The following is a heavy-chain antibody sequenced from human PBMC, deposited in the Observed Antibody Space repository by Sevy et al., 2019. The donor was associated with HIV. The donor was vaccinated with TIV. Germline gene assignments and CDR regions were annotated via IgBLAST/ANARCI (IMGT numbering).Heavy chain of an antibody. CDR2: IYYNGHI. D-gene: IGHD1-26*01. V-gene: IGHV4-59*08. Sequence: SESLSLTCSVSGGSITSLYWNWIRQPPGKGLEWIANIYYNGHINYNPSLKSRVTLSLDTSKNQFSLRLSSVTAADTAMYYCAGENAWGRGYSWGQGTLVTVSS. CDR3: AGENAWGRGYS. J-gene: IGHJ4*02. CDR1: GGSITSLY.